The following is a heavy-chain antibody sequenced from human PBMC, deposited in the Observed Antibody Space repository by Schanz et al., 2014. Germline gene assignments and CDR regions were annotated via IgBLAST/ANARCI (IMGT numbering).Heavy chain of an antibody. CDR1: GYSFPTYD. CDR3: AIHYGDRPL. D-gene: IGHD4-17*01. Sequence: QVQLVQSGAEVKKPGASVRVSCKASGYSFPTYDVNWVRQATGQGLEWMGWMNPTTGNRGYEQNCQGRVTMARDTSLKTAYMERTGLKVEDADFYYCAIHYGDRPLWGQGTLIAVSS. CDR2: MNPTTGNR. J-gene: IGHJ4*02. V-gene: IGHV1-8*01.